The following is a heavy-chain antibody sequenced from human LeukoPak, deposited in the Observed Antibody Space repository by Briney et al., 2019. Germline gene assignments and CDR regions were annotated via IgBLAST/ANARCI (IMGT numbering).Heavy chain of an antibody. J-gene: IGHJ5*02. CDR2: ISWDGGST. CDR3: ARAGFTMANPFDP. CDR1: GFTFDDYT. D-gene: IGHD3-10*01. Sequence: GGSLRLSCAASGFTFDDYTMHWVRQAPGKGLEWVSLISWDGGSTYYADSVKGRFTISRDNSKNTLYLQMNSLRAEDTAVYYCARAGFTMANPFDPWGQGTLVTVSS. V-gene: IGHV3-43*01.